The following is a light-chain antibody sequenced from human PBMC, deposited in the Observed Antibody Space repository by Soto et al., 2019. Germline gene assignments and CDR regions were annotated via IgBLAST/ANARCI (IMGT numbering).Light chain of an antibody. Sequence: DIQMTQSPSALSASVADRVTITCRPSQSISSWLAWYQQKPGKAPRLLINDATYLERGVPSRFSGSGSGTEFTLTIRGLQPDDLATYFCQQYNNFWTFGPGTKVEI. CDR1: QSISSW. V-gene: IGKV1-5*01. CDR3: QQYNNFWT. J-gene: IGKJ1*01. CDR2: DAT.